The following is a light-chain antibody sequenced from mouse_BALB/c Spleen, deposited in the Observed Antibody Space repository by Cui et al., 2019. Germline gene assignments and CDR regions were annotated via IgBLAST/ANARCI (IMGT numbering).Light chain of an antibody. V-gene: IGKV4-68*01. CDR1: SSVSY. Sequence: QIVLTQSPALMSASPGEKVTMTCSASSSVSYMYWYQQKPGSSPKPWIYLTSNLASGVPARFSGSGSGTSYSLTISSMEAEDAATYYCQQWSSNPWTFGGGTKLEIK. CDR2: LTS. J-gene: IGKJ1*01. CDR3: QQWSSNPWT.